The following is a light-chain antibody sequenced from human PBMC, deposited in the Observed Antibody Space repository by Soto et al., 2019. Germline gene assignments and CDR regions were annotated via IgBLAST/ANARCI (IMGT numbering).Light chain of an antibody. Sequence: DIQMTQSPSTLSASVGDRVTITCRASQSISTWLAWYQQKPEKAPKLLIYDASSLQSGVPSRFSGSGSGTEFTLTISSLQPDDFATYYCQQYESHSSSTFGQGTKLESK. J-gene: IGKJ2*01. V-gene: IGKV1-5*01. CDR3: QQYESHSSST. CDR1: QSISTW. CDR2: DAS.